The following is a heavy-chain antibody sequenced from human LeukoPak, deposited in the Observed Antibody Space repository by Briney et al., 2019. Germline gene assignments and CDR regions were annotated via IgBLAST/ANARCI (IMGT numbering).Heavy chain of an antibody. CDR2: ISGSGGST. CDR1: GFTFSSYA. CDR3: AKWGFGELNYYHGMDV. J-gene: IGHJ6*02. D-gene: IGHD3-10*01. Sequence: GGSLRLSCAASGFTFSSYAMSWVRQAPGNGLEWVSAISGSGGSTYYADSVKGRFTISRDNSKNTLYLQMNSLRAEDTAVYYCAKWGFGELNYYHGMDVWGQGTTVTVSS. V-gene: IGHV3-23*01.